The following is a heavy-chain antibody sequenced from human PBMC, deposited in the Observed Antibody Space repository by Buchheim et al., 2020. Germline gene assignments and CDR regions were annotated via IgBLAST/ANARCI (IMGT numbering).Heavy chain of an antibody. CDR2: ISYSGST. Sequence: QVQLQESGPGLVKPSQTLSLTCTISGGSISSGSYYWSWIRQHPGKGLEWIGYISYSGSTYYNPSLRSRVTMSVDTSKNQFSLNLSSVTAADTALYYCARQQTYHYDGSHYYGGVGPYCFDYWGQGTL. CDR3: ARQQTYHYDGSHYYGGVGPYCFDY. D-gene: IGHD3-22*01. J-gene: IGHJ4*02. V-gene: IGHV4-31*03. CDR1: GGSISSGSYY.